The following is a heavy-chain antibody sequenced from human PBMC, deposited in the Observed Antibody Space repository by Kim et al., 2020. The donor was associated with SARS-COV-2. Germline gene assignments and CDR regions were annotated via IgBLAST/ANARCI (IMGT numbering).Heavy chain of an antibody. D-gene: IGHD2-2*01. CDR3: AKDLEVVVPAAVFGHYYYGMDV. Sequence: GGSLRLSCAASGFTFSSYGMHWVRQAPGKGLEWVAVISYDGSNKYYADSVKGRFTISRDNSKNTLYLQMNSLRAEDTAVYYCAKDLEVVVPAAVFGHYYYGMDVWGQGTTVTVSS. CDR1: GFTFSSYG. CDR2: ISYDGSNK. V-gene: IGHV3-30*18. J-gene: IGHJ6*02.